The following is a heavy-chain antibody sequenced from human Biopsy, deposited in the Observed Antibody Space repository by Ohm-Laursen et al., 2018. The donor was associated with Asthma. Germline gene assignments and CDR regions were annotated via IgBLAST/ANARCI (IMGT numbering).Heavy chain of an antibody. Sequence: TLSLTCTVSGASITTSPSYWSWLRLLPGKGLEWIGGIYYSGETFFNPSLKNPLFMSLDSSKNQFSLKMTSVTVADTAVYFCARNLPGYTYGPFEDWGQGTLVTVSS. CDR2: IYYSGET. J-gene: IGHJ4*02. D-gene: IGHD5-18*01. CDR1: GASITTSPSY. CDR3: ARNLPGYTYGPFED. V-gene: IGHV4-31*01.